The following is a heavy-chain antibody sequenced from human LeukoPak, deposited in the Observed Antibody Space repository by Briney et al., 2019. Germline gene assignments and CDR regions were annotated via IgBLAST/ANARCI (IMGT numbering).Heavy chain of an antibody. CDR2: ISAHNGDT. V-gene: IGHV1-18*01. D-gene: IGHD1-26*01. CDR3: ARDLKRTVGATTTSDY. Sequence: ASVKVSCKASGYTFTSYGISWVRQAPGQGLEWMGWISAHNGDTNYAQKIQGRVSMTTDTSTSTGYMELRSLTSDDTAVYYCARDLKRTVGATTTSDYWGQGTLATVSS. J-gene: IGHJ4*02. CDR1: GYTFTSYG.